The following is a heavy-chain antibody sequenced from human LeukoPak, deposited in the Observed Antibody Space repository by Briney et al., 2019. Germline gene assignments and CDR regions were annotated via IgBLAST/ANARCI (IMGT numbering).Heavy chain of an antibody. D-gene: IGHD3-3*01. V-gene: IGHV1-46*01. CDR3: ARGIFGEVLGAFDI. CDR1: GYTFTSYY. J-gene: IGHJ3*02. Sequence: ASVKVSCKASGYTFTSYYMHWVRQAPGQGLEWMGIINPSGGSTSYAQKFQGRVTMTRDTSINTAYMELSSLRSDDTAVYYCARGIFGEVLGAFDIWGQGTMVTVSS. CDR2: INPSGGST.